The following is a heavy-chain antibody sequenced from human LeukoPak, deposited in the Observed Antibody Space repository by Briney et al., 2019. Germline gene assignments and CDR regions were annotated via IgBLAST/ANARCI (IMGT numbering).Heavy chain of an antibody. J-gene: IGHJ4*02. CDR2: IKEDGSAK. CDR1: GFTFSTYW. Sequence: GGSLRLSCAASGFTFSTYWMSWVRQTPGKGLEWVANIKEDGSAKYYVDSVKGRFTISRDNAKNSLYLQMNSLRAEDTAVYYCARGNWNDEGVFDYWGQGTLVTVSS. V-gene: IGHV3-7*01. D-gene: IGHD1-1*01. CDR3: ARGNWNDEGVFDY.